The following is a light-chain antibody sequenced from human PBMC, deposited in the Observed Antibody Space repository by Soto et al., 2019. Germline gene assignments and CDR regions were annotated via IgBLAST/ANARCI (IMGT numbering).Light chain of an antibody. Sequence: IVLTQSPATLSLSPGERATLSCRSSQSVSSYLAWYQQKPGQAPRLLIYGASNRATGIPARFSGSGSGTDFTLTISSLEPEDFAVYYCQQRSNWLSVTFGQGTRLEIK. V-gene: IGKV3-11*01. CDR3: QQRSNWLSVT. J-gene: IGKJ5*01. CDR2: GAS. CDR1: QSVSSY.